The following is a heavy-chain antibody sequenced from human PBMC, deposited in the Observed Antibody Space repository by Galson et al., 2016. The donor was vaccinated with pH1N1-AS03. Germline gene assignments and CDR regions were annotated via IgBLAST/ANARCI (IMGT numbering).Heavy chain of an antibody. Sequence: PALVKPTQTLTLTCTVSGFSLNNTRMSVSWIRQSPGKAPEWLAQIFSNGEKSYITSLKSRLTISRDTSKSQVVLTLTNMDPVDTATYYCARSLGGTYNYYYYGMDVWGQGTTVTVSS. V-gene: IGHV2-26*01. CDR1: GFSLNNTRMS. D-gene: IGHD3-3*01. J-gene: IGHJ6*02. CDR3: ARSLGGTYNYYYYGMDV. CDR2: IFSNGEK.